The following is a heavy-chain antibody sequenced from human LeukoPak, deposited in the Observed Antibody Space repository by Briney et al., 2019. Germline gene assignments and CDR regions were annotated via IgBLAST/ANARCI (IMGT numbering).Heavy chain of an antibody. CDR3: ARKTYCSGGRCYGENWFDP. CDR1: GGPISGYH. J-gene: IGHJ5*02. Sequence: SETLSLTCTVTGGPISGYHWNWIRQSPGKGLEWISNIFYTGNADYNPSLKSRVTISINTSKNEISPILRSVTAADTAVYYCARKTYCSGGRCYGENWFDPWGQGILVTVSS. D-gene: IGHD2-15*01. V-gene: IGHV4-59*08. CDR2: IFYTGNA.